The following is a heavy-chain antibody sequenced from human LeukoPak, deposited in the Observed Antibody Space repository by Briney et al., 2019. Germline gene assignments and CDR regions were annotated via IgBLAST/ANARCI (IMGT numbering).Heavy chain of an antibody. V-gene: IGHV1-2*02. Sequence: ASVKVSCKASGYTFTDCYLHWVRLAPGQGLEWMGWINPNSGGTNYAQKFQGRVTMTRDTSISTAYMELSRLRSDDTAVYYCARADRDCYGSGKISDWGQGTLVTVSS. CDR2: INPNSGGT. CDR1: GYTFTDCY. J-gene: IGHJ4*02. D-gene: IGHD3-10*01. CDR3: ARADRDCYGSGKISD.